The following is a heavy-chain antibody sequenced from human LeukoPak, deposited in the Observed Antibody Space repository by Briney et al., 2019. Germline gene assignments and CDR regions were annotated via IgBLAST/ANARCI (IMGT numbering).Heavy chain of an antibody. CDR1: GGSISSSSYY. CDR2: IYYSGST. Sequence: SETLSLTCTVSGGSISSSSYYWGWIRQPPGKGLEWIGSIYYSGSTYYNPSLKSRVTISVDTSKNQFSLKLSSVTAADTAVYYCARDGPGIAAAAPRYWGQGTLVTVSS. CDR3: ARDGPGIAAAAPRY. V-gene: IGHV4-39*02. J-gene: IGHJ4*02. D-gene: IGHD6-13*01.